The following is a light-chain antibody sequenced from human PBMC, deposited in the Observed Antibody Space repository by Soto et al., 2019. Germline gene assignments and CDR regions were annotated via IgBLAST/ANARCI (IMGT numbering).Light chain of an antibody. Sequence: SYELTQSPSVTVSPGQTASITCSGGRLGEKYACWYQKKPRQSHVLLIYQDRKRTSGIPERFSGSRSGNTAILTITGTQPLDEADYYCQAWHSRTVIFGGGTKLTFL. CDR3: QAWHSRTVI. J-gene: IGLJ2*01. CDR1: RLGEKY. V-gene: IGLV3-1*01. CDR2: QDR.